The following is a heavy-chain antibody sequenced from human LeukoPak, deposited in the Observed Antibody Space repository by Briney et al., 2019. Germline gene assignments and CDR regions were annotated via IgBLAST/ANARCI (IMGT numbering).Heavy chain of an antibody. Sequence: GASVKVSCKASGYTFTSYDINWVRQATGQGLEWMGWMNPNSGNTGYAQKFQGRVTITRSTSISTAYMELSSLRSEDTAVYYCARGDRRLSGTWIQLYYYYYYMDVWGKGTTVTVSS. J-gene: IGHJ6*03. CDR3: ARGDRRLSGTWIQLYYYYYYMDV. D-gene: IGHD5-18*01. V-gene: IGHV1-8*03. CDR2: MNPNSGNT. CDR1: GYTFTSYD.